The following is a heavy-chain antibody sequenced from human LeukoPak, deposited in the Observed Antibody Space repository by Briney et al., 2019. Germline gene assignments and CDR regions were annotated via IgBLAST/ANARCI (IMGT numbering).Heavy chain of an antibody. V-gene: IGHV3-13*01. Sequence: AGGSLRLSCAASGFTFSSYDMHWVRQATGKGLEWVPAIGTAGDTYYPGSVKGRFTISRENAKNSLYLQMNSLRAGDTAVYYCARETEKGMDVWGQGTTVTVSS. CDR3: ARETEKGMDV. CDR1: GFTFSSYD. CDR2: IGTAGDT. J-gene: IGHJ6*02.